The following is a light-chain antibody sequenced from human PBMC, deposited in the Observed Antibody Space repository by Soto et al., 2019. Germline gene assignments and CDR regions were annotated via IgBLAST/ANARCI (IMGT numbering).Light chain of an antibody. CDR3: QQNYNPPWT. CDR2: AAS. V-gene: IGKV1-39*01. CDR1: QFINKY. J-gene: IGKJ1*01. Sequence: DIQMTQSPSSLSASVGDRVTITCQASQFINKYLSWYQQKPGKVPKLLINAASTLQSGVPSRFNGSRSGTDFSLAISSLQPEDFATYYCQQNYNPPWTFGQGTKVEIK.